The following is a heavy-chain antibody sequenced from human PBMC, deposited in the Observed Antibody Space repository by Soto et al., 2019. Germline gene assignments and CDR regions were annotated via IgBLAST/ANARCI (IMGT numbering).Heavy chain of an antibody. CDR2: IVVGSGNT. Sequence: SVKVSCKASGFTFTSSAVQWVRQARGQRLEWIGWIVVGSGNTNYAQKFQERVTITRDMSTSTAYMELSSLRSDDTAVYYCAADGIAAAGDFDYWGQGTLVTSPQ. CDR1: GFTFTSSA. CDR3: AADGIAAAGDFDY. J-gene: IGHJ4*02. D-gene: IGHD6-13*01. V-gene: IGHV1-58*01.